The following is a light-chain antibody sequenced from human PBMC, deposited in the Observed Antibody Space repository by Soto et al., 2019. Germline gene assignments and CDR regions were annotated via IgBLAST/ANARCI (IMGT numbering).Light chain of an antibody. Sequence: EIVMTQSPVSLSVSPGERATLSCRASQSVSTKLAWYQQKPGQAPRLLIYHASIRAAGIPARFSGSGSGTEFTLPISSLQSEDFAVYHCQQYNNWPPWTFGQGTKVEIK. J-gene: IGKJ1*01. CDR3: QQYNNWPPWT. V-gene: IGKV3D-15*01. CDR2: HAS. CDR1: QSVSTK.